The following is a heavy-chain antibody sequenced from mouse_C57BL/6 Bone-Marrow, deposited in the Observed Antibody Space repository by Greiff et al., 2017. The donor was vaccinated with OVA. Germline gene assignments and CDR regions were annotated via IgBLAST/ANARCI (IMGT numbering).Heavy chain of an antibody. CDR1: GYTFTSYW. V-gene: IGHV1-55*01. Sequence: SGAELVKPGASVKLSCKASGYTFTSYWITWVKQRPGQGLEWIGDIYPGSGSTNYNEKFKSKATLTVDTSSSTAYMQLSSLTSEDSAVYYCARGRVYYGSSFDYWGQGTTLTVSS. D-gene: IGHD1-1*01. CDR2: IYPGSGST. CDR3: ARGRVYYGSSFDY. J-gene: IGHJ2*01.